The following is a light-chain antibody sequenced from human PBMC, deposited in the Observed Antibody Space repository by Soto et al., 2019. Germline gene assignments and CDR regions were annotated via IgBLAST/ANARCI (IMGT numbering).Light chain of an antibody. CDR2: KAS. V-gene: IGKV1-5*03. CDR1: QSISSW. Sequence: DIEMTQSPSTLSASVGDGVTITCRASQSISSWLAWYQQKPGKAPKLLIYKASSLAIGVPSRFSGSGSGAEFTLTISGLQPDDSATYYCQQDTGSPLTVGGGTQEDIK. J-gene: IGKJ4*01. CDR3: QQDTGSPLT.